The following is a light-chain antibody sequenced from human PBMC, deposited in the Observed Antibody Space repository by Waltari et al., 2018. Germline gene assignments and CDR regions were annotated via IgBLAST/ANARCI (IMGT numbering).Light chain of an antibody. Sequence: QSALTQPASVSGSPGQSITISCTGTSNDVGASNFVSWYQQHPGRSPQLMIYSVTGRPSGISYRFSGSKSANTASLTISGLLPEDEAIYYCSSFTDTHTLLFGGGTTVTVL. J-gene: IGLJ2*01. CDR1: SNDVGASNF. CDR3: SSFTDTHTLL. V-gene: IGLV2-14*03. CDR2: SVT.